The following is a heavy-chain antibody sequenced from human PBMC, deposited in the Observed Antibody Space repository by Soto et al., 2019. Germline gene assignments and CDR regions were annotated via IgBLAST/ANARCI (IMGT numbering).Heavy chain of an antibody. CDR2: ISSNGGST. CDR3: VKPDWLRGGYSGYEYFDY. J-gene: IGHJ4*02. V-gene: IGHV3-64D*08. Sequence: HPGGSLRLSCSASGFTFSSYAMHWVRQAPGKGLEYVSAISSNGGSTYYADSVKGRFTISRDNSKNTLYLQMSSLRAEDTAVYYCVKPDWLRGGYSGYEYFDYWGQGTLVTVSS. CDR1: GFTFSSYA. D-gene: IGHD5-12*01.